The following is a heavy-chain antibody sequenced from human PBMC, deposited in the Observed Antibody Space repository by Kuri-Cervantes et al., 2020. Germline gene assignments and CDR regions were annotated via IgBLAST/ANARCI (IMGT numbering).Heavy chain of an antibody. CDR3: ARERSIVVVVAAPDAFDI. Sequence: GGSLRLSCAASGFTFSDYYMSWIRQAPGKGLEWVSYISSSGSTIYYADSVKGRFTISRDNTKNSLYLQMNSLRAEDTAVYYCARERSIVVVVAAPDAFDIWGQGTMVTVSS. CDR2: ISSSGSTI. CDR1: GFTFSDYY. D-gene: IGHD2-15*01. V-gene: IGHV3-11*04. J-gene: IGHJ3*02.